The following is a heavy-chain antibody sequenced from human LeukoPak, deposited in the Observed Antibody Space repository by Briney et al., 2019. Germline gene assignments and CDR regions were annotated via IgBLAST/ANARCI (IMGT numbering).Heavy chain of an antibody. D-gene: IGHD5-18*01. J-gene: IGHJ4*02. CDR3: ARDRGYSYGYDLDY. CDR1: GFTFSSYS. CDR2: ISSSSSTI. Sequence: PGGSLRLSCAASGFTFSSYSMNWVRQAPGKGLEWVSYISSSSSTIYYADSVKGRFTISRDNAKNSLYLQMNSLRAEDTAVYYCARDRGYSYGYDLDYWGQGTLITVSS. V-gene: IGHV3-48*01.